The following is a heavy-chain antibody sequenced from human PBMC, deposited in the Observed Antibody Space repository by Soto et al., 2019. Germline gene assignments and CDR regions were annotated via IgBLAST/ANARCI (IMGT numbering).Heavy chain of an antibody. V-gene: IGHV1-3*01. CDR1: GYTFTSYA. CDR3: ARDIGYSGYDFWCDY. J-gene: IGHJ4*02. D-gene: IGHD5-12*01. CDR2: INAGNGNT. Sequence: GASVKVSCKASGYTFTSYAMHWVRQAPGQRLEWMGWINAGNGNTKYSQKFQGRVTITRDTSASTAYMELSSLRSEDTAVYYCARDIGYSGYDFWCDYWGQGTLVTVSS.